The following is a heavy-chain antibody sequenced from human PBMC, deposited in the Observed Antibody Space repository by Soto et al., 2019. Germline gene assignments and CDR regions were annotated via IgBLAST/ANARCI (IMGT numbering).Heavy chain of an antibody. Sequence: QVQLQESGPGLVKPSETLSLTCTVSGGSISSYYWSWIRQPPGKGLEWIGYIYYSGSTNYNPSLKSRVTISVDTSKNQFSLKLSSVTAADTAVYYCARGKWDILTGYPMYNWFDPWGQGTLVTVSS. D-gene: IGHD3-9*01. V-gene: IGHV4-59*01. J-gene: IGHJ5*02. CDR2: IYYSGST. CDR3: ARGKWDILTGYPMYNWFDP. CDR1: GGSISSYY.